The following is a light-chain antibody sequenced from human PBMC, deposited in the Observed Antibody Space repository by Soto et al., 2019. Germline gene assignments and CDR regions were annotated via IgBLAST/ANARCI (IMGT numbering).Light chain of an antibody. Sequence: DIQMTQSPSTLSASVGDRVTITCRASQSISNWLAWYQQKPGKAPKLLIFKASTLESGVPSRFSGSGSGTEFTLNISSLQPDDFATYHCQQYDTYPRTFGQGTKVDNK. CDR2: KAS. J-gene: IGKJ1*01. V-gene: IGKV1-5*03. CDR3: QQYDTYPRT. CDR1: QSISNW.